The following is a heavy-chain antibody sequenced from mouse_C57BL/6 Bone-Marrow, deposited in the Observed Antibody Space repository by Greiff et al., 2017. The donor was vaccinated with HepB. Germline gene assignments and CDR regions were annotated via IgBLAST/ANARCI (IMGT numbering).Heavy chain of an antibody. CDR2: ISYDGSN. Sequence: DVQLQESGPGLVKPSQSLSLTCSVTGYSITSGYYWNWIRQFPGNKLEWMGYISYDGSNNYNPSLKNRISITRDTSKNQFFLKLNSVTTEDTATYYCARGADFGPWFAYWGQGTLVTVSA. CDR1: GYSITSGYY. J-gene: IGHJ3*01. CDR3: ARGADFGPWFAY. V-gene: IGHV3-6*01.